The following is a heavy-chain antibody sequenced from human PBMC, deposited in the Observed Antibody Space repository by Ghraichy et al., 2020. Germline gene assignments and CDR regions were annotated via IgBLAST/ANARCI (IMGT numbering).Heavy chain of an antibody. D-gene: IGHD5-18*01. CDR2: INHSGST. CDR1: GGSFSGYY. CDR3: ARVVRDTAMVTVDY. J-gene: IGHJ4*02. Sequence: SETLSLTCAVYGGSFSGYYWSWIRQPPGKGLEWIGEINHSGSTNYNPSLKSRVTISVDTSKNQFSLKLSSVTAADTAVYYCARVVRDTAMVTVDYWGQGTLVTVSS. V-gene: IGHV4-34*01.